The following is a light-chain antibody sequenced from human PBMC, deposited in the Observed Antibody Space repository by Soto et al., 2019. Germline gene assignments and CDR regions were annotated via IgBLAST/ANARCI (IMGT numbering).Light chain of an antibody. Sequence: EIVLTQSPGTLSLSPGERATLSCRASQSVNRIYLAWYQQKPGQAPRLLIYGASSRATGIPDRFSGSGSGTDFTLTISRLEPEDFAVYYCQQYVTSPYIFGQGTKLEIK. CDR2: GAS. V-gene: IGKV3-20*01. CDR3: QQYVTSPYI. J-gene: IGKJ2*01. CDR1: QSVNRIY.